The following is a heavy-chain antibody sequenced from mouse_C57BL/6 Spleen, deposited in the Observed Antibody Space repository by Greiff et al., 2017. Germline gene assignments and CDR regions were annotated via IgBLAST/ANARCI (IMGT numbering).Heavy chain of an antibody. CDR3: AGAYYYGSSGDYFDY. CDR2: ISDGGSYT. J-gene: IGHJ2*01. V-gene: IGHV5-4*01. D-gene: IGHD1-1*01. Sequence: EVQRVESGGGLVKPGGSLKLSCAASGFTFSSYAMSWVRQTPEKRLEWVATISDGGSYTSYPDNVKGRFTISRDNAKNNLYLQMSDLKAEDTAMYYCAGAYYYGSSGDYFDYWGQGTTLTVAS. CDR1: GFTFSSYA.